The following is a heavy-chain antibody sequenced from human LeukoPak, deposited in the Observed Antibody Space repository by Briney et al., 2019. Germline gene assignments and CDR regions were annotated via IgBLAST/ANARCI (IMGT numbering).Heavy chain of an antibody. D-gene: IGHD3-3*01. Sequence: ASVKVSCKASGYTFTSYGISWVRQAPGQGLEWMGWISAYNGNTNYAQKLQGRVTMTTDTSTSTAYMELRSLRSDDTAVYYCARDPGVLRFSEWFPTMDVWGQGTTVTVSS. CDR2: ISAYNGNT. J-gene: IGHJ6*02. CDR3: ARDPGVLRFSEWFPTMDV. V-gene: IGHV1-18*01. CDR1: GYTFTSYG.